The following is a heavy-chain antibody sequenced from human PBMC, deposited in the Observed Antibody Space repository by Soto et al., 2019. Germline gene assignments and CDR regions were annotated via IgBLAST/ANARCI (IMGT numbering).Heavy chain of an antibody. D-gene: IGHD3-10*01. CDR3: VKDRRVTMVRGVIYLDY. V-gene: IGHV3-64D*06. Sequence: LRLSCSASGFTFSSYAMHWVRQAPGKGLEYVPAISSNGGSTYYADSVKGRFTISRDNSKNTLYLQMSSLRAEDTAVYYCVKDRRVTMVRGVIYLDYWGQGTLVTVSS. J-gene: IGHJ4*02. CDR1: GFTFSSYA. CDR2: ISSNGGST.